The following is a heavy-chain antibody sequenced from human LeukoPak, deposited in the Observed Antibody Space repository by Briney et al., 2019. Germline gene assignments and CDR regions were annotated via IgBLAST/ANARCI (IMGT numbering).Heavy chain of an antibody. CDR3: ARDRYYYDSSGYYYFDY. Sequence: SETLSLNCTVSGGSISNYYWSWIRQPPGKGLEWIGYIYYSGSTNYNPSLKSRVTISVDTSKNQFSLKLSSVTAADTAVYYCARDRYYYDSSGYYYFDYWGQGTLVTVSS. D-gene: IGHD3-22*01. J-gene: IGHJ4*02. V-gene: IGHV4-59*01. CDR2: IYYSGST. CDR1: GGSISNYY.